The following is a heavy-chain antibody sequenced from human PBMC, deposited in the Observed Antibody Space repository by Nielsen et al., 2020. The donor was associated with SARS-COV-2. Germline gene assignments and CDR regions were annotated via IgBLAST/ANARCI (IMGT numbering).Heavy chain of an antibody. CDR3: AGTEGRYSSSSSFFYYYYMDV. D-gene: IGHD6-6*01. CDR1: GGSISSYY. J-gene: IGHJ6*03. V-gene: IGHV4-59*08. CDR2: IYYSGST. Sequence: SQTLSLTCAVYGGSISSYYWSWIRQPPGKGLEWIGYIYYSGSTNYNPSLKSRVTISVDTSKNQFSLKLSSVTAADTAVYYCAGTEGRYSSSSSFFYYYYMDVWGKGTTVTVSS.